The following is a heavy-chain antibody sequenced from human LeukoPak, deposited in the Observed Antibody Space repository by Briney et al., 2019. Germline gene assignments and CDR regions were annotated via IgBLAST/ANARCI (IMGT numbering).Heavy chain of an antibody. Sequence: PGGSLRLSCAASGFTFSTYNMNWVRQAPGKGLEWVSSITSSSSYTFYADSVEGRFTISRDNAKSSLYLQMNSLRAEDTAIYYCARDPYNGNYGDSYYYYMDVWGKGTSVTISS. J-gene: IGHJ6*03. V-gene: IGHV3-21*01. CDR1: GFTFSTYN. CDR2: ITSSSSYT. CDR3: ARDPYNGNYGDSYYYYMDV. D-gene: IGHD1-26*01.